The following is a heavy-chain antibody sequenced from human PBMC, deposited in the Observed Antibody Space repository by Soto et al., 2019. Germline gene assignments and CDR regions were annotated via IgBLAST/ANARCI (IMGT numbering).Heavy chain of an antibody. CDR2: ISAYNGNT. D-gene: IGHD3-10*01. V-gene: IGHV1-18*01. CDR1: GYTFTSYG. J-gene: IGHJ2*01. Sequence: ASVKVSCKASGYTFTSYGISWVRQAPGQGLEWMGWISAYNGNTNYAQKLQGRVTMTTDTSTSTAYMELRSLRSDDTAVYYCARDSNYYGSGSRHWYFDLWGRGILVTVSS. CDR3: ARDSNYYGSGSRHWYFDL.